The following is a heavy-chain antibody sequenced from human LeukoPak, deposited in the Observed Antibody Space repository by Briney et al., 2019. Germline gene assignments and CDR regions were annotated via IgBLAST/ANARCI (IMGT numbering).Heavy chain of an antibody. CDR2: ISASGYNT. V-gene: IGHV3-23*01. J-gene: IGHJ4*01. CDR3: AKGRYNWNYGGVDY. CDR1: GFTFDSYA. Sequence: PGGSLRLSCAASGFTFDSYAMSWVRQAPGKGLEWVSAISASGYNTYYADSVKGRFTISRDTSKNTLYLQMNSLGAEDTAIYYCAKGRYNWNYGGVDYWGHGTLVTVSS. D-gene: IGHD1-7*01.